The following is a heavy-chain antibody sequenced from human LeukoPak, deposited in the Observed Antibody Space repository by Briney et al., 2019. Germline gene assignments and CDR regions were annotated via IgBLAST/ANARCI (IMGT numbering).Heavy chain of an antibody. CDR1: GFTFSNAR. CDR2: IKRKADGGTP. D-gene: IGHD3-9*01. J-gene: IGHJ3*02. V-gene: IGHV3-15*01. Sequence: GGSLRLSCASSGFTFSNARMTWVRQAPGKGLEWVGRIKRKADGGTPDYAAPVAGRFTTSRDDSKNTLYLQMNSLKIEDTAVYYCTTDSDILTGYYRGAFDIWGQGTMVTVSP. CDR3: TTDSDILTGYYRGAFDI.